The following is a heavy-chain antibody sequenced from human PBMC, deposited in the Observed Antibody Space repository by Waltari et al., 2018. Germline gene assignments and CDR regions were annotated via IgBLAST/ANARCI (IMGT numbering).Heavy chain of an antibody. J-gene: IGHJ4*02. D-gene: IGHD1-26*01. CDR3: ARGNGGYSD. Sequence: QVQLQQWGAGLLKPSETLSLTCGVSGGSFSGYYWGWIRQPPGKGLEWLGEVDHGGSATYHPSLKCRVTMSVDTSSNQFSLKMISVTAADTAVYYCARGNGGYSDWGPGALVAVSS. V-gene: IGHV4-34*02. CDR2: VDHGGSA. CDR1: GGSFSGYY.